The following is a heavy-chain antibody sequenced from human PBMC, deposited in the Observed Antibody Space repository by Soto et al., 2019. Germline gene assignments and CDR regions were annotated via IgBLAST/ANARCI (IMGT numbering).Heavy chain of an antibody. CDR3: ARKVYANSHYYYYGMDV. V-gene: IGHV1-69*12. CDR2: IIPIFGTA. CDR1: GGTFSSYA. D-gene: IGHD2-8*01. Sequence: QVQLVQSGAEVKKPGSSVKVSCKASGGTFSSYAISWVRQAPGQGLEWMGGIIPIFGTANYAQKFQGRVTITADESTSTASMELSSLRSEDTAVYYCARKVYANSHYYYYGMDVWGQGTTVTVSS. J-gene: IGHJ6*02.